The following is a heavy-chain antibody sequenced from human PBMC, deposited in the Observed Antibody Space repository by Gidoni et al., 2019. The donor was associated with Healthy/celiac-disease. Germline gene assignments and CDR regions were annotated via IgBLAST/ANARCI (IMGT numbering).Heavy chain of an antibody. CDR2: INHSGRP. J-gene: IGHJ3*02. D-gene: IGHD4-17*01. CDR3: ARGEAVTTLGAFDI. CDR1: GGSFRGYY. V-gene: IGHV4-34*01. Sequence: QVQLQQWGAGLLKPSETQSLTCAVYGGSFRGYYWSWIRQPPGKGLDWIGEINHSGRPNYNPSLKSRVTISVDTSNNQFSLKLSSVTAADTAVYYCARGEAVTTLGAFDIWGQGTMVTVSS.